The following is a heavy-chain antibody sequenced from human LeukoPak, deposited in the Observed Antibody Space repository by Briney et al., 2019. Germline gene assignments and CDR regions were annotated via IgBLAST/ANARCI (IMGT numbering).Heavy chain of an antibody. CDR1: GGTFSSYA. V-gene: IGHV1-69*01. Sequence: VKVSCKASGGTFSSYAISWVRQAPGQGLELMGGIIPIFGTANYAQKFQGRVTITADESTSTAYMELSSLRSEDTAVYYCARGKLVATTSFDYWGQGTLVTVSS. J-gene: IGHJ4*02. D-gene: IGHD5-12*01. CDR3: ARGKLVATTSFDY. CDR2: IIPIFGTA.